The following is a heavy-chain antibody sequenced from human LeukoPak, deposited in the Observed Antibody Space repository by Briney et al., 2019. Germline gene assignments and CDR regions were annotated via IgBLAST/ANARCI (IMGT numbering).Heavy chain of an antibody. J-gene: IGHJ4*02. CDR1: GGSISSYY. CDR2: IYYSGST. V-gene: IGHV4-59*01. CDR3: ARGGVGIPFGY. Sequence: PSETLSLTCTVSGGSISSYYWSWLRQPPGKGLEWIGYIYYSGSTNYNPSLKSRVTISVDTSKNQFSLKLSSVTAADTAVYYCARGGVGIPFGYWGQGTLVTASS. D-gene: IGHD3-10*01.